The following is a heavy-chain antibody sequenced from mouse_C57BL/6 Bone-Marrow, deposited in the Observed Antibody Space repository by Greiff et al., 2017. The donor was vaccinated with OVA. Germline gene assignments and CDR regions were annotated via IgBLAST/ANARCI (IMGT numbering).Heavy chain of an antibody. CDR3: ARTYYGSSYGYFDV. D-gene: IGHD1-1*01. V-gene: IGHV5-17*01. CDR1: GFTFSDYG. CDR2: ISSGSSTI. J-gene: IGHJ1*03. Sequence: EVQLVESGGGLVKPGGSLKLSCAASGFTFSDYGMHWVRQAPEKGLEWVAYISSGSSTIYYADKVKGRFTISRDNAKNTLFLQMTSLRSEDTAMYYCARTYYGSSYGYFDVWGTGTTVTVSS.